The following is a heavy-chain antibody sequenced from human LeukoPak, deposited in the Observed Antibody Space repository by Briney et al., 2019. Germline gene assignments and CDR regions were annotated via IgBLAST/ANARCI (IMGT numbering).Heavy chain of an antibody. J-gene: IGHJ4*02. D-gene: IGHD3-16*01. CDR1: GFTLSSYS. CDR2: ISSSSITI. CDR3: ARLQGEMRFDY. Sequence: PGGSLRLSCAASGFTLSSYSMNWVRQAPGKGLEWLSYISSSSITIYYADPVKGRFTISRDNAKNSLYLQMSSLRVEDTAVYYCARLQGEMRFDYWGQGTLVTVSS. V-gene: IGHV3-48*01.